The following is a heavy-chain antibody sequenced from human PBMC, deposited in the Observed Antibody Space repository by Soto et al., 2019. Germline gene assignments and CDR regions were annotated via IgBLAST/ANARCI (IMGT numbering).Heavy chain of an antibody. D-gene: IGHD2-15*01. CDR3: AKDGTEWSGGSCGFDY. V-gene: IGHV3-30*18. Sequence: GGSLRLSCAASGFTFSSYGMHWVRQAPGKGLEWVAVISYDGSNKYYADSVKGRFTISRDNSKNTLYLQMNSLRAEDTAVYYCAKDGTEWSGGSCGFDYWGQGTLVTVSS. CDR2: ISYDGSNK. J-gene: IGHJ4*02. CDR1: GFTFSSYG.